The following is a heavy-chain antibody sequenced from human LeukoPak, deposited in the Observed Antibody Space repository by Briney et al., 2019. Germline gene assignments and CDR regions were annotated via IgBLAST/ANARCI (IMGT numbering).Heavy chain of an antibody. D-gene: IGHD3-10*01. CDR2: IIPILGIA. CDR1: GGTFSSYT. CDR3: ARGGYGSGTLYYFDY. J-gene: IGHJ4*02. Sequence: SVKVSCKASGGTFSSYTISWVRQAPGQGLEWMGRIIPILGIANYAQKLQGRVTITADKSTSTAYMELSSLRSEDTAVYYCARGGYGSGTLYYFDYWGQGTLVTVSS. V-gene: IGHV1-69*02.